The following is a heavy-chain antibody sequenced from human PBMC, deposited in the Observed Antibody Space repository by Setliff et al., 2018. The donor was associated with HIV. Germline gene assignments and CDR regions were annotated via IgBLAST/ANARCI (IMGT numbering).Heavy chain of an antibody. J-gene: IGHJ4*02. V-gene: IGHV2-5*02. CDR1: GFTLITSDEG. CDR2: VYWDDHK. Sequence: SGPTLVNPAQTLTLTCSFSGFTLITSDEGVAWIRQPPGKALEWLALVYWDDHKHYSPSLKSRLTTTKDTSRHQVVLTMTNMDPVDTATYYCAHCDYSSRRCLYWGQGTLVTV. CDR3: AHCDYSSRRCLY. D-gene: IGHD6-13*01.